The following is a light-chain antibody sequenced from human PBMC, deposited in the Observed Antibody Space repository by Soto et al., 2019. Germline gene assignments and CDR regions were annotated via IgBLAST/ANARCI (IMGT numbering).Light chain of an antibody. J-gene: IGKJ4*01. V-gene: IGKV1-5*03. Sequence: DLQMTQSPSTLSASVGDRVTISCRASQSISTSLAWYQQKPGKAPNLLIYKASSLESGVPSRFSGSGSGTEFTLTISSLQPDDFATYYCQQYNSYSPLTFGGGTKVDIK. CDR3: QQYNSYSPLT. CDR2: KAS. CDR1: QSISTS.